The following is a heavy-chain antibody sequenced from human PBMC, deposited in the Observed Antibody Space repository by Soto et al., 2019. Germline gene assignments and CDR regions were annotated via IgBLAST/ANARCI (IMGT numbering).Heavy chain of an antibody. D-gene: IGHD1-26*01. CDR2: ISGSGGST. V-gene: IGHV3-23*01. CDR3: AKPLGEWELLSHFDY. CDR1: GFTFSSYA. J-gene: IGHJ4*02. Sequence: EVQLLESGGGLVQPGGSLRLSYAASGFTFSSYAMSWVRQAPGKGLEWVSAISGSGGSTYYADSVKGRFTISRDNSKNTLYLQMNSLRAEDTAVYYCAKPLGEWELLSHFDYWGQGTLVTVSS.